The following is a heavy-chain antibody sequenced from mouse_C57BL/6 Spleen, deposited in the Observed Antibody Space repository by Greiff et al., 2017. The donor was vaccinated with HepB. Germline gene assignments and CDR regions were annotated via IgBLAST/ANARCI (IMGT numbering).Heavy chain of an antibody. J-gene: IGHJ3*01. CDR2: ISNGISTI. Sequence: DVKLVESGGGLVKPGGSLKLSCAASGFTFSDYGMHWVRQAPEKGLEWVAYISNGISTIYYTDTVKGRFTISRDNAENTLFLQMTSLRSEDTAMYYCARANWDVGGFAYWGQGTLVTVSA. CDR3: ARANWDVGGFAY. D-gene: IGHD4-1*01. V-gene: IGHV5-17*01. CDR1: GFTFSDYG.